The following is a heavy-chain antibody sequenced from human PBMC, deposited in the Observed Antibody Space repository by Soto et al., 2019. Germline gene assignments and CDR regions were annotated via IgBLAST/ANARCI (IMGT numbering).Heavy chain of an antibody. Sequence: QLLESGPGLVKPSETLSLTCTVSGGSISSSNYYWGWIRQPPGKGLEWIGSISYSGTTYYNPSLKSRVTISVDTSKNQFSLKLSSVTAADTAVYYCARRSGYNFYYNYYGMDVWGQGTTVTVSS. CDR2: ISYSGTT. CDR3: ARRSGYNFYYNYYGMDV. J-gene: IGHJ6*02. D-gene: IGHD3-22*01. V-gene: IGHV4-39*01. CDR1: GGSISSSNYY.